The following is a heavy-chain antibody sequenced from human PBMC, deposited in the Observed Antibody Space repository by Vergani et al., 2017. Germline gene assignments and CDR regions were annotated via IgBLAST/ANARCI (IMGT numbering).Heavy chain of an antibody. Sequence: QVQLVESGGGVVQPGRSLRLSCTPSSFKLGDYGMHWVRQAPGRGLEWVSMTWYEGNNNYYADSVKGRFTISRDNSKNMLYLQMNNLRAEDTAVYYCARLSYDTTPDLQGGYDCWGQGTLVSVSS. CDR1: SFKLGDYG. CDR3: ARLSYDTTPDLQGGYDC. J-gene: IGHJ4*02. D-gene: IGHD3-22*01. V-gene: IGHV3-33*01. CDR2: TWYEGNNN.